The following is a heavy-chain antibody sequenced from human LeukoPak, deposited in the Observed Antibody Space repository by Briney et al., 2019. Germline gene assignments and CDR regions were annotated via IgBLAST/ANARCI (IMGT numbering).Heavy chain of an antibody. Sequence: ASVKVSCKASGYTFTSYGISWVRQATGQGLEWMGWMNPNSGNTGYAQKFQGRVTITRNTSISTAYMELSSLRSEDTAVYYCARGHCSSTSCYLNYYYYYYMDVWGKGTTVTVSS. J-gene: IGHJ6*03. CDR1: GYTFTSYG. CDR3: ARGHCSSTSCYLNYYYYYYMDV. CDR2: MNPNSGNT. D-gene: IGHD2-2*01. V-gene: IGHV1-8*03.